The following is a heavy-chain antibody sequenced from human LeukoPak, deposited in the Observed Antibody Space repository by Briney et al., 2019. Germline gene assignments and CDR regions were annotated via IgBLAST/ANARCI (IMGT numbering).Heavy chain of an antibody. V-gene: IGHV4-39*01. CDR2: IYYSGST. CDR3: ARLVDRYCSGGSCYYFDS. J-gene: IGHJ4*02. CDR1: GGSISSRSYY. D-gene: IGHD2-15*01. Sequence: PSETLSLTSSVSGGSISSRSYYSGCIRQTPGKGLAWIGSIYYSGSTYYNPSLKSRVTISVDTSKNQFSLKLSSVTAADTAVYYCARLVDRYCSGGSCYYFDSWGQGTLVTVSS.